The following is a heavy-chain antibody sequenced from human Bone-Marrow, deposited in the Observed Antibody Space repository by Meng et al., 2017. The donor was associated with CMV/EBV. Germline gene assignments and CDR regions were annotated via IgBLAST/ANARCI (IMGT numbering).Heavy chain of an antibody. CDR3: AKARFLTGNYGMDV. D-gene: IGHD3-9*01. J-gene: IGHJ6*02. CDR2: ISWNSGSI. V-gene: IGHV3-9*01. CDR1: GFTFDDYA. Sequence: GGSLRLSCAASGFTFDDYAMHWVRQAPGKGLEWVSGISWNSGSIGYADSVKGRFTISRDNAKNSLYLQMNSLRAEDTALYYCAKARFLTGNYGMDVWGQGTTATFSS.